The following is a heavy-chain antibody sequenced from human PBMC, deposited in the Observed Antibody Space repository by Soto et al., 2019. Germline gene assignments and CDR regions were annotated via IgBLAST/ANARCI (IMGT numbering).Heavy chain of an antibody. D-gene: IGHD3-3*01. J-gene: IGHJ5*02. CDR1: GFTFSSYA. Sequence: EVQLLESGGGLVQPGGSLRLSCAASGFTFSSYAMSWVRQAPGKGLEWVSAISGSGGSTYYADSVKGRFTISRDNSKKTLYLQMNSLRAEDTAVYYCAKEINEDPFGVVIIGSGFDPWGQGTLVTVSS. CDR2: ISGSGGST. V-gene: IGHV3-23*01. CDR3: AKEINEDPFGVVIIGSGFDP.